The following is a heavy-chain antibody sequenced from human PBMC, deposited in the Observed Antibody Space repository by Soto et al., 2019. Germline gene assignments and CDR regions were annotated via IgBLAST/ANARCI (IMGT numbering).Heavy chain of an antibody. V-gene: IGHV1-69*08. D-gene: IGHD2-2*01. CDR3: ARDDCSSTSCYYYFDY. Sequence: QVQLVQSGAEVKKPGSSVKVSCKASGGTFSSYTINWVRQAPGQGLEWMGRIIPILGIANYAQKFQDRVTITADKSTSTAYMELSSLRSEDTAVYYCARDDCSSTSCYYYFDYWGQGTLVTVSS. J-gene: IGHJ4*02. CDR2: IIPILGIA. CDR1: GGTFSSYT.